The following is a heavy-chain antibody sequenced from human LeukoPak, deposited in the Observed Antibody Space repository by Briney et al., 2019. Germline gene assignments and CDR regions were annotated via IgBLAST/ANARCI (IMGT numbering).Heavy chain of an antibody. CDR2: IYYSGST. Sequence: SETLSLTCTVSGGSISSYYWSWIRQPPGKGLEWIGYIYYSGSTNYNPSLKSRVTISVDTSKNHFSLKLSSVTAADTAVYYCARSSDYYGPNWFDPWGQGTLVTVSS. V-gene: IGHV4-59*08. CDR3: ARSSDYYGPNWFDP. CDR1: GGSISSYY. D-gene: IGHD3-10*01. J-gene: IGHJ5*02.